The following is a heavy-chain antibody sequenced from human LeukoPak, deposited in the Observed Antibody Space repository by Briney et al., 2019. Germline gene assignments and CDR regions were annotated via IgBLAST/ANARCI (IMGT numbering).Heavy chain of an antibody. D-gene: IGHD3-22*01. CDR1: GFSLSTSGVG. CDR3: AHRRSWDSSATGTFDP. CDR2: IYWDDDK. Sequence: SGPTLVKPTQTLTLTCTFSGFSLSTSGVGVGCIRQPPGKALEWLALIYWDDDKRYSPSLKSRLTITKDTSKNQVVLTMTNMDPVDTATYYCAHRRSWDSSATGTFDPWGQGTLVTVSS. V-gene: IGHV2-5*02. J-gene: IGHJ5*02.